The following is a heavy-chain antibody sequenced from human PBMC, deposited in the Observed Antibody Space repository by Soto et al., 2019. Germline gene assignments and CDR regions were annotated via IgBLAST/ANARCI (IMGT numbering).Heavy chain of an antibody. CDR1: GGAFSGHS. Sequence: SVPRSADRVVRGGAFSGHSWTWTRASPEKELEWMGDINHSGRVNYSPSLNSRVTISLDTSKNQFSLTLSAVTAADTTMYYCSTRAYDTNGYYRFDPWGQATLV. CDR2: INHSGRV. J-gene: IGHJ5*01. CDR3: STRAYDTNGYYRFDP. D-gene: IGHD3-22*01. V-gene: IGHV4-34*01.